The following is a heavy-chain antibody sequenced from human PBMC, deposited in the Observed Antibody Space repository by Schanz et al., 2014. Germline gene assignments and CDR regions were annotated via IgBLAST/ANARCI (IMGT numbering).Heavy chain of an antibody. CDR3: ARDGLGADY. Sequence: QVQLQESGPGLVKPSETLSLTCTVSGGSISASYWGWIRQPPGKGLEYIGYIYSSGSTNYNPSLESRVTMSVDTSKNQFSLKLSSVTAADTAVYYCARDGLGADYWGQGTRVTVSA. J-gene: IGHJ4*02. V-gene: IGHV4-59*01. CDR2: IYSSGST. CDR1: GGSISASY.